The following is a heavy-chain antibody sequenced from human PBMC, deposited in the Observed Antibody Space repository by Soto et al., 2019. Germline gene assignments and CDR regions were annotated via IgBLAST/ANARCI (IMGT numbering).Heavy chain of an antibody. J-gene: IGHJ1*01. V-gene: IGHV4-30-4*01. D-gene: IGHD3-22*01. CDR2: IHSSGSI. CDR1: DGSISSDDYY. Sequence: SETLSLTCTVSDGSISSDDYYWSWIRQAPGRGLEWIGYIHSSGSIYYNPSLKSRATMSIDTAGNQFSLKVSSVTVADTAVYYCARDLDGLHDDTSGPFPRPGWGQGTLVTVSS. CDR3: ARDLDGLHDDTSGPFPRPG.